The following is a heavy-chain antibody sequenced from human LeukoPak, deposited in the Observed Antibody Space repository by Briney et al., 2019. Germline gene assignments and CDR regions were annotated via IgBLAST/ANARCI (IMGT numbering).Heavy chain of an antibody. D-gene: IGHD6-19*01. V-gene: IGHV3-11*01. Sequence: GGSLRLSCAVSGFTFSDFRMSWVRQAPGKGLEWVSYINSSASNTYYADSVKGRFTVSRDNAKNSLYLQMNSLRAEDTAVYYCARDGPGTGWDFDFWGRGTLVTVSS. CDR1: GFTFSDFR. CDR3: ARDGPGTGWDFDF. CDR2: INSSASNT. J-gene: IGHJ4*02.